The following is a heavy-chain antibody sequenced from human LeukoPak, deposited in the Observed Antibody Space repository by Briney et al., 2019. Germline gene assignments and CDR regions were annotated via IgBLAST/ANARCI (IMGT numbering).Heavy chain of an antibody. Sequence: GRTLRLSCSASGFTFSTYAMTWVRQAPGPGLEWVSALSASGAATKYADSVQGRFTISRDNSKNTVSLQMSGLRAEDTATYYCAKPVTDYDILTGYDYWGQGTLVTVSS. V-gene: IGHV3-23*01. CDR1: GFTFSTYA. J-gene: IGHJ4*02. CDR3: AKPVTDYDILTGYDY. CDR2: LSASGAAT. D-gene: IGHD3-9*01.